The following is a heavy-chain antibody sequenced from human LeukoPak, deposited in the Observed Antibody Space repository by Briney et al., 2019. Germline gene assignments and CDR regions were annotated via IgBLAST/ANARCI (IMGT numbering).Heavy chain of an antibody. V-gene: IGHV3-30*16. Sequence: PGGFLRLSCAASGFTFSSFPMHWVRQAPGKGLEWVAVVSDDGNKKFDADFVKGRFTISRDNSKNTLYLQMNSLRREDTAVYYCARGQLLLEGYFYYMDVWGEGTTVTVSS. CDR1: GFTFSSFP. CDR2: VSDDGNKK. D-gene: IGHD2-2*01. CDR3: ARGQLLLEGYFYYMDV. J-gene: IGHJ6*03.